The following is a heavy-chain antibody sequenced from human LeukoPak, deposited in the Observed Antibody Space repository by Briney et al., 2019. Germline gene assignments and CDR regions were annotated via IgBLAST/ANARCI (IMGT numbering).Heavy chain of an antibody. J-gene: IGHJ6*03. CDR3: AKENGPNDFWSGYRTLRSYYYYMDV. D-gene: IGHD3-3*01. Sequence: GGSLRLSCAASGFTFSSYGMHWVRQAPGKGLEWVAVISYDGSNKYYADSVKGRFTISRDNSKNTLYLQMNSLRAEDTAVYYCAKENGPNDFWSGYRTLRSYYYYMDVWGKGTTVTVSS. V-gene: IGHV3-30*18. CDR1: GFTFSSYG. CDR2: ISYDGSNK.